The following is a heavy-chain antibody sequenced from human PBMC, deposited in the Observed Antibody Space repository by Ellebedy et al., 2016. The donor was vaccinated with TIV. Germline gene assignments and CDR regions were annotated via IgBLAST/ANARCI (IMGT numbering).Heavy chain of an antibody. D-gene: IGHD2-15*01. Sequence: GESLKISCAASGFIFSTYTMNWVRQAPGKGLEWVSSISSNGRHIYYADSVRARFAISRDNAGGSLWLQMTSLRAEDTALYYCVREFDIGQPSAFDYWGQGILVTVSS. CDR2: ISSNGRHI. J-gene: IGHJ4*02. V-gene: IGHV3-21*01. CDR3: VREFDIGQPSAFDY. CDR1: GFIFSTYT.